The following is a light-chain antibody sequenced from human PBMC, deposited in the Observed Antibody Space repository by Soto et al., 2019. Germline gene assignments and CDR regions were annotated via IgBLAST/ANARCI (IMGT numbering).Light chain of an antibody. Sequence: QSVLTQPASVSGSPGQSITISCTGTSSDVGSYNLVSWYQQHPGKALKLMIYEGSKRPSGVSNRFSGSKSGNTASLTISGLQAEDEADYYCCSYAGSSTHVVFGGGTQLTVL. J-gene: IGLJ2*01. V-gene: IGLV2-23*01. CDR3: CSYAGSSTHVV. CDR1: SSDVGSYNL. CDR2: EGS.